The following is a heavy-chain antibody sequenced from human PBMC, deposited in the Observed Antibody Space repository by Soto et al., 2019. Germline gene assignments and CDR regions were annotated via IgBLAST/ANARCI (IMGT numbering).Heavy chain of an antibody. Sequence: QMQLVQSGPEVKKPGTSVKVSCKASGFTFTSSAVQWVRQARGQRLEWIGWIVVGSGNTNYAQKFQERVTITRDMSTSTAYMELSSLRSEDTAVYYCAAHRTLHVLDAFDIWGQGTMVTVSS. CDR2: IVVGSGNT. V-gene: IGHV1-58*01. CDR1: GFTFTSSA. D-gene: IGHD1-7*01. CDR3: AAHRTLHVLDAFDI. J-gene: IGHJ3*02.